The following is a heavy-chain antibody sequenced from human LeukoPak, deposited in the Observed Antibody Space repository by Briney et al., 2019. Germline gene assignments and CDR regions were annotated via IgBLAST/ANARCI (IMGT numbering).Heavy chain of an antibody. CDR1: GFTVSSNY. Sequence: GGSLRLSCAASGFTVSSNYMSWVRQAPGEGLEWVSVIYSGGSTYYADSVKGRFTISRHNSKNTLYLQMNSLRAEDTAVYYCARDRRVCSSTSCYHYYYYGMDVWGQGTTVTVSS. CDR3: ARDRRVCSSTSCYHYYYYGMDV. J-gene: IGHJ6*02. V-gene: IGHV3-53*04. CDR2: IYSGGST. D-gene: IGHD2-2*01.